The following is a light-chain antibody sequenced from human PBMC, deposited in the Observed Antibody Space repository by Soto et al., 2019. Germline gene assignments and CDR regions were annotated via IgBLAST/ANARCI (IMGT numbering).Light chain of an antibody. J-gene: IGKJ4*01. CDR1: QSVTASY. Sequence: EIVLTQSPGTLSLSPGERATLSCMASQSVTASYLAWYHQKPGQAPRLLIDGASSRATGIQDRFSGSGSGTDFTLIINGVQPEDVAVYYCQQYGSSPLTFGGGTKVEIK. CDR3: QQYGSSPLT. CDR2: GAS. V-gene: IGKV3-20*01.